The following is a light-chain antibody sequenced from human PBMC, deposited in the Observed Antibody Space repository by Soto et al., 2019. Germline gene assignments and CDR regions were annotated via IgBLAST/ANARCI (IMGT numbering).Light chain of an antibody. CDR1: QSVSNNY. CDR3: QQYGSSPT. Sequence: EIVLTQSPGTLSLSPGERATLSCRASQSVSNNYLAWYQQKPGQAPRRLIYGASSRATGIPDRFSGSGPGTDFTLTISRLEPEDFAVYYCQQYGSSPTFGEGTRLEIK. J-gene: IGKJ5*01. CDR2: GAS. V-gene: IGKV3-20*01.